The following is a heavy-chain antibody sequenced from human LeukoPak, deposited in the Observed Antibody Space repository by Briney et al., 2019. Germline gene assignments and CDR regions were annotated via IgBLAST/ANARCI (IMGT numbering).Heavy chain of an antibody. V-gene: IGHV3-23*01. CDR2: ISGSGGST. D-gene: IGHD3-3*01. Sequence: GGSLRLPCAASGFTFSSYWMSWVRQAPGKGLEWVSAISGSGGSTYYADSVKGRFTISRDNSKNTLYLQMNSLRAEDTAVYYCAKMIGFFGVVSAFDIWGQGTMVTVSS. CDR1: GFTFSSYW. CDR3: AKMIGFFGVVSAFDI. J-gene: IGHJ3*02.